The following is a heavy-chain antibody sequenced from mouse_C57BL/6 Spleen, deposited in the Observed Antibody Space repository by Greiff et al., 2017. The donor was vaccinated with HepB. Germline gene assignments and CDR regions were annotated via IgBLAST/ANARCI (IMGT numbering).Heavy chain of an antibody. D-gene: IGHD4-1*01. CDR2: INPNNGGT. V-gene: IGHV1-26*01. CDR3: AREEDWAIDY. Sequence: VQLQQPGAELVKPGASVKISCKASGYTFTDYYMNWVKQSHGKSLEWIGDINPNNGGTSYNQKFKGKATLTVDKSSSTAYMELRSLTSEDSAVYYCAREEDWAIDYWGQGTTLTVSS. J-gene: IGHJ2*01. CDR1: GYTFTDYY.